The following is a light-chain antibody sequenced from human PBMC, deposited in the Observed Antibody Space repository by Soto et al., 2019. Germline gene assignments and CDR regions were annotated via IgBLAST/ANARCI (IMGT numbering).Light chain of an antibody. J-gene: IGKJ4*01. CDR1: QSVRSDY. Sequence: EIVLTQSPGTLSLSPGERATLSCRASQSVRSDYLAWYQQKPGQAPRLLIYGASSRATGIPDRFSGSGSGTGFTLTISRVEPEDFAVYYCQQYGSSPLTFGGGTKVDIK. CDR3: QQYGSSPLT. CDR2: GAS. V-gene: IGKV3-20*01.